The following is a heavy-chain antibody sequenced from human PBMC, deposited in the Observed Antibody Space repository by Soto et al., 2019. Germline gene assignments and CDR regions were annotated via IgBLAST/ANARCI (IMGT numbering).Heavy chain of an antibody. V-gene: IGHV1-18*01. CDR1: GYTFTSYG. D-gene: IGHD5-18*01. J-gene: IGHJ6*02. CDR3: ARDLGVDTAMESDYYYYYGMDV. Sequence: ASVKASCKASGYTFTSYGISWVRQAPGQGLEWMGWISAYNGNTNYAQKLQGRVTMTTDTSTSTAYMELRSLRSDDTAVYYCARDLGVDTAMESDYYYYYGMDVWGQGTTVTVSS. CDR2: ISAYNGNT.